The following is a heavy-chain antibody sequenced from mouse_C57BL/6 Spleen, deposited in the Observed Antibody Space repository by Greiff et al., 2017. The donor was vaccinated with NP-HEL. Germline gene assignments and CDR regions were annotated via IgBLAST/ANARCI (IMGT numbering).Heavy chain of an antibody. D-gene: IGHD1-1*02. CDR1: GYTFTSYW. V-gene: IGHV1-50*01. J-gene: IGHJ2*01. Sequence: QVQLQQPGAELVKPGASVKLSCKASGYTFTSYWMQWVKQRPGQGLEWIGEIDPSDSYTNYNQKFKGKATLTVDTSSSTAYMQLSSLTSEDSAGYYCASWGYYAIPFDYWGQGTTLTVSS. CDR2: IDPSDSYT. CDR3: ASWGYYAIPFDY.